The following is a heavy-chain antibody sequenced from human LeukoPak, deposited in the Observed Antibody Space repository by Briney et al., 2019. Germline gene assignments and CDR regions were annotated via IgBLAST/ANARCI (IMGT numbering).Heavy chain of an antibody. CDR2: IYHRGST. V-gene: IGHV4-38-2*02. CDR1: GYSISNGYY. CDR3: ARGAEYYAIWRGYAGYSDY. D-gene: IGHD3-3*01. J-gene: IGHJ4*02. Sequence: KHLETLSLTCTVSGYSISNGYYWGWIRQPPGKGLEWVGSIYHRGSTYYNPSLRSRVTISLDRSKKKFSLKLTSVTAADTAVYFCARGAEYYAIWRGYAGYSDYWGQGISVTVSS.